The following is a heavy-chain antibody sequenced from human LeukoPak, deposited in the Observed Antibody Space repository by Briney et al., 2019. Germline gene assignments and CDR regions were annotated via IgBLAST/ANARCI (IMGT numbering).Heavy chain of an antibody. CDR2: ISWNSGSI. CDR1: GFTFDDYA. CDR3: TKDRYWLKAPAGGMDV. D-gene: IGHD5-12*01. J-gene: IGHJ6*04. V-gene: IGHV3-9*01. Sequence: GGSLRLSCAASGFTFDDYAMHWVRQAPGKGLEWVSGISWNSGSIGYADSVKGRFTISRDNAKNSLYLQMNSLRAEDTALYYWTKDRYWLKAPAGGMDVGAKGPT.